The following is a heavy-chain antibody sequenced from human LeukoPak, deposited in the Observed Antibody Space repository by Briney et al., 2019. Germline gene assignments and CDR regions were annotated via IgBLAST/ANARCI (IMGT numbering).Heavy chain of an antibody. Sequence: GGSLRLSCAASGFTFSSYAMSWVRQTPGKGLEWVSAISGSGGSTYYADSVKGRFTISRDNSKSTLYLQMNSLRAEDTAVYYCAKYSTRSDWFDPWGQGTLVTVSS. CDR2: ISGSGGST. J-gene: IGHJ5*02. CDR1: GFTFSSYA. D-gene: IGHD2-2*01. CDR3: AKYSTRSDWFDP. V-gene: IGHV3-23*01.